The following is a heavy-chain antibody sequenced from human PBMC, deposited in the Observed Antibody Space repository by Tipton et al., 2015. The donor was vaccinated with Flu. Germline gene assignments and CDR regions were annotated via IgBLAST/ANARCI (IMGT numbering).Heavy chain of an antibody. J-gene: IGHJ6*02. Sequence: TLSLTCAVYGGSFSGYYWSWIRQPPGKGLEWIGSIYYSGSTYYNPSLKSRVTISVDTSKNQFSLKLSSVTAADTAVYYCARETVAVRGVTHYYYYGMDVWGQGTTVTVSS. D-gene: IGHD3-10*01. CDR2: IYYSGST. CDR3: ARETVAVRGVTHYYYYGMDV. V-gene: IGHV4-34*01. CDR1: GGSFSGYY.